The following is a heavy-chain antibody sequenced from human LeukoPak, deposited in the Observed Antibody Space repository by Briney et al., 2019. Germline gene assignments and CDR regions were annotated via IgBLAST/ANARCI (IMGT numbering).Heavy chain of an antibody. D-gene: IGHD3-22*01. CDR1: GYTFTVYY. V-gene: IGHV1-2*02. CDR3: ARGGYYASSGYYPPDAFDI. Sequence: ASVKVCFKASGYTFTVYYIHWVRQAPGQGLEWMGWINPDTGGTNYAQKFQGRVTMTRDTSIRTAYMELSRLRSDDTGVYYCARGGYYASSGYYPPDAFDIWGQGTMVTVSS. J-gene: IGHJ3*02. CDR2: INPDTGGT.